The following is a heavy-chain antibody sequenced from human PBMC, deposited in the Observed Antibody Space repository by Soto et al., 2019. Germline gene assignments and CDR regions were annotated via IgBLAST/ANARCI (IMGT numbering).Heavy chain of an antibody. CDR1: GFTVSGYW. CDR2: INSDGSYT. J-gene: IGHJ4*02. CDR3: TRALDAMMPTPY. Sequence: EVQLVESGGGLVQPGGSLRLSCAASGFTVSGYWMHWVRQAPGKGLTWVSRINSDGSYTSSADSVKGRFTISKDNARNTLYLQMNSLRIEDTAVYYCTRALDAMMPTPYWGQGTVVTVAS. D-gene: IGHD2-2*01. V-gene: IGHV3-74*01.